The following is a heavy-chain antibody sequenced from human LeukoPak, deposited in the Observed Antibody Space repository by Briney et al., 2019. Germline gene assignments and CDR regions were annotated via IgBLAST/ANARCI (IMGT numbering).Heavy chain of an antibody. J-gene: IGHJ4*02. CDR3: ARDNGGYCSSTSCAFDY. V-gene: IGHV1-69*13. CDR2: IIPIFGTA. D-gene: IGHD2-2*01. Sequence: SVKVSCKASGGTFSSYAISWVRQAPGQGLEWMGGIIPIFGTANYAQKFQGRVTITADESTSTAYMELSSLRSEDTAVYYCARDNGGYCSSTSCAFDYWGQGTLVTVSS. CDR1: GGTFSSYA.